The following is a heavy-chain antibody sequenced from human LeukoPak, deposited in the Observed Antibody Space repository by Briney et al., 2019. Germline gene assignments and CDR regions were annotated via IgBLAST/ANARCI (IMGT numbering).Heavy chain of an antibody. CDR3: GAIVVARGWFDP. CDR1: GGTFSSYA. V-gene: IGHV1-69*01. Sequence: SVKVSCKASGGTFSSYAISWVRQAPGQGLEWMGGIIPIFGTANYAQKFQGRVTITADESTSTAYMELSSLRSEDTAVYYCGAIVVARGWFDPWGQGTLVAVSS. D-gene: IGHD2-2*01. CDR2: IIPIFGTA. J-gene: IGHJ5*02.